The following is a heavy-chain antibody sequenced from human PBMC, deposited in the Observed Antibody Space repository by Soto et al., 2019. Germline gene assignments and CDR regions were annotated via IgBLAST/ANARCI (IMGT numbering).Heavy chain of an antibody. CDR2: ISYDGNKK. D-gene: IGHD6-19*01. V-gene: IGHV3-30-3*01. CDR1: GFTLSSYS. Sequence: QVQLVESGGGVVQPGRSLRLSCAASGFTLSSYSMHWVRQAPGRGREWVGVISYDGNKKYYRDSVKGRFSISRDTSNNTVNLHMNSRRPEDTAVYYCARSVAVAGLDYWGQGTLVTVS. J-gene: IGHJ4*02. CDR3: ARSVAVAGLDY.